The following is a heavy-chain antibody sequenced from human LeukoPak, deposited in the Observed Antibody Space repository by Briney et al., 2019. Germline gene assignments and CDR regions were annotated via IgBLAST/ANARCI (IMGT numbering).Heavy chain of an antibody. CDR2: IGTAGEI. CDR1: GFTFRSYD. CDR3: ARAAYSSTWYSRYFDL. D-gene: IGHD6-13*01. Sequence: GGSLRLSCAASGFTFRSYDMHWVRQATGKGVEWGSGIGTAGEIYYPGSVKGRFTISRENAKNTLYLQMNSLRAGDTAVYYCARAAYSSTWYSRYFDLWGRGTLVTVSS. J-gene: IGHJ2*01. V-gene: IGHV3-13*01.